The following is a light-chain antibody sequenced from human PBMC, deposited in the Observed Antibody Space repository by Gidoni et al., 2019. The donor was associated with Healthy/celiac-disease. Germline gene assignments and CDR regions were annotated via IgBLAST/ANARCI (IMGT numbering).Light chain of an antibody. V-gene: IGKV3-11*01. CDR3: QQRSNWPPIFT. J-gene: IGKJ3*01. CDR1: QSVSSY. Sequence: DIVLTQSPATLSLSPGERATLSCRASQSVSSYLAWYQQKPGQAPRLLIYDASNRATGIPARFSGSGSGTDFTLTISSLELEDFEVYYCQQRSNWPPIFTFGPGTKVDIK. CDR2: DAS.